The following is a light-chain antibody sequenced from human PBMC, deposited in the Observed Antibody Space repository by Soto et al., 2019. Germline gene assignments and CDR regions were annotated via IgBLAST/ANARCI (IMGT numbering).Light chain of an antibody. CDR1: QSISSW. CDR2: ATS. V-gene: IGKV1-5*01. Sequence: DIQTTQSPSTVSALVGDRGTIPSRASQSISSWLAWYQQKPGKDPKRLIYATSSLQSGVPSRFSGSGSGTDLTLTIRRLKPVDFGTYYCQQCYMGWTFGQGPRWIS. J-gene: IGKJ1*01. CDR3: QQCYMGWT.